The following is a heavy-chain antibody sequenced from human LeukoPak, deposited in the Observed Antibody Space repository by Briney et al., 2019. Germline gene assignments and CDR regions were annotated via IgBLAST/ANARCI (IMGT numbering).Heavy chain of an antibody. V-gene: IGHV4-30-4*01. D-gene: IGHD3-22*01. CDR2: IYYSGST. CDR1: GGSISSGDYY. CDR3: ARDSGYYVNY. J-gene: IGHJ4*02. Sequence: SETLSLTCTVSGGSISSGDYYWGWIRQPPGKGLEWIGYIYYSGSTYYNPSLESRVTISVDTSKNQFSLKLSSVTAADTAVYYCARDSGYYVNYWGQGTLVTVSS.